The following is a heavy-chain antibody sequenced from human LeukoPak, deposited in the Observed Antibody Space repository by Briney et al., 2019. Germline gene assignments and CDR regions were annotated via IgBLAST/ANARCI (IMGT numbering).Heavy chain of an antibody. D-gene: IGHD3-22*01. Sequence: GASVKVSCKASGYTFTSYGISWVRQAPGQGLEWMGWISAYNGNTNYAQKLQGRVTMTTDTSTSTAYMELRSLRSDDTAVYYCAITPTYYYDSSGYSYWGQGTLVTVSS. V-gene: IGHV1-18*01. J-gene: IGHJ4*02. CDR2: ISAYNGNT. CDR1: GYTFTSYG. CDR3: AITPTYYYDSSGYSY.